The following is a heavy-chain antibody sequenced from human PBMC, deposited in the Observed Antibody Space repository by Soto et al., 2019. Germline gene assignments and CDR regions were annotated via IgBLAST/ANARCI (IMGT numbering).Heavy chain of an antibody. D-gene: IGHD2-2*01. CDR1: GGTLSSYT. J-gene: IGHJ6*02. CDR2: IIPILGIA. Sequence: QVQLVQSGAEVKKPGSSVKVSCKASGGTLSSYTISWVRQAPGQGLEWMGRIIPILGIANYAQKFQGRVTITADKSTSTAYMELSSLRSEDTAVYYCARGGCSSTSCYEGYYYYGMDVWGQGTTVTVSS. CDR3: ARGGCSSTSCYEGYYYYGMDV. V-gene: IGHV1-69*02.